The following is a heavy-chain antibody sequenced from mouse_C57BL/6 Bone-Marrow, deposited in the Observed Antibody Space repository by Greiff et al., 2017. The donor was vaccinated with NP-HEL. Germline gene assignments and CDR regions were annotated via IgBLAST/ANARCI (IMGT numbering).Heavy chain of an antibody. CDR1: GYTFTSYW. J-gene: IGHJ4*01. V-gene: IGHV1-64*01. D-gene: IGHD1-1*01. Sequence: QVQLQQPGAELVKPGASVKLSCKASGYTFTSYWMHWVKQRPGQGLEWIGMIHPNSGSTNYNEKFKSKATLTVDKSSSTAYMQLSSLTSEDSAVYYGARWDYGMGYAMDYWGQGTSVTVSS. CDR2: IHPNSGST. CDR3: ARWDYGMGYAMDY.